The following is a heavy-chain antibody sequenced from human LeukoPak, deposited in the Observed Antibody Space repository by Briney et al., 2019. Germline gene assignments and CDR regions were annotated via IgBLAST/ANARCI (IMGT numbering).Heavy chain of an antibody. V-gene: IGHV4-59*08. D-gene: IGHD3-10*01. CDR1: GAPISQYY. CDR2: IYYSGST. CDR3: AGSGSYQRWFDP. J-gene: IGHJ5*02. Sequence: PSETLSLTCTVSGAPISQYYWNWIRQPPGKGLEWIGYIYYSGSTNYNPSLKSRVTISVDTSKNQFSLKLSSVTAADTAVYYCAGSGSYQRWFDPWGQGTLVTVSS.